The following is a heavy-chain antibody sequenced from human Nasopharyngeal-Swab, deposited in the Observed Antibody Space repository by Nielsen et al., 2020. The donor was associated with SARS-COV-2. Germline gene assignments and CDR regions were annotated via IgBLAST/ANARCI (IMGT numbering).Heavy chain of an antibody. D-gene: IGHD3-10*01. CDR3: ARGGVLLWFGELLEPIYYYYYGMDV. Sequence: ASVKVSCKASGYTFTGYYMHWVRQAPGQGLEWMGWINPNSGGTNYAQKFQGWVTMTRDTSISTAYMELSRLRSDDTAVYYCARGGVLLWFGELLEPIYYYYYGMDVWGQGTTVTVSS. CDR1: GYTFTGYY. V-gene: IGHV1-2*04. J-gene: IGHJ6*02. CDR2: INPNSGGT.